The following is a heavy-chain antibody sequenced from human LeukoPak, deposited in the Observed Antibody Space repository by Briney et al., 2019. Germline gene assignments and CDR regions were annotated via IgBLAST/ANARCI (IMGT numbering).Heavy chain of an antibody. D-gene: IGHD4-17*01. CDR1: GFTFDDYG. CDR3: ARGDGDSYAEYFQH. Sequence: GGSLRLSCAASGFTFDDYGMSRVRQAPGKGLEWVSGINWNGGSTGYADSVKGRFTVSRDNAKNSLYLQMNSLRAEDTALYYCARGDGDSYAEYFQHWGQGTLVTVSS. J-gene: IGHJ1*01. V-gene: IGHV3-20*04. CDR2: INWNGGST.